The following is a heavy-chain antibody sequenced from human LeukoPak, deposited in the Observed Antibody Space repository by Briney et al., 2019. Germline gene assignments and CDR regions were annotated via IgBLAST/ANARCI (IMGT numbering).Heavy chain of an antibody. CDR2: ISSSSSTI. D-gene: IGHD3-3*01. CDR3: GREAPYYDFWSAIWGGDAFNI. V-gene: IGHV3-48*04. J-gene: IGHJ3*02. CDR1: GFTFSSYS. Sequence: PGGSLRLSCAASGFTFSSYSMNWVRQAPGKGLEWVSYISSSSSTIYYADSVKGRFTISRDNAKNSLYLQMNSLRAEDTAVYYCGREAPYYDFWSAIWGGDAFNIWGQGTMVTVSS.